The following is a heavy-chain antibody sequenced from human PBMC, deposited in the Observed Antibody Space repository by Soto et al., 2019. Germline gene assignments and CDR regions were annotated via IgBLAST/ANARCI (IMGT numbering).Heavy chain of an antibody. CDR3: ARIDVAYSSSSHYYYGTDV. J-gene: IGHJ6*02. CDR1: GDSVSSNSAA. Sequence: PSETLSLTCAISGDSVSSNSAAWNWIRQSPSRGLEWLGRTYYRSKWYNDYAVSVKSRITINPDTSKNQFSLQLNSVTPEDTAVYYCARIDVAYSSSSHYYYGTDVWGQGTTVTVSS. D-gene: IGHD6-6*01. V-gene: IGHV6-1*01. CDR2: TYYRSKWYN.